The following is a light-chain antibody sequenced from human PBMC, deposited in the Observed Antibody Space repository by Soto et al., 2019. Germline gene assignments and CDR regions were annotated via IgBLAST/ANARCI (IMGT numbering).Light chain of an antibody. CDR3: QQYDSIPYT. J-gene: IGKJ2*01. CDR2: KAS. Sequence: DIQMTQSPSTLSASVRDRVTITCRASQTINSWLAWYQQRPGKAPRLLIYKASTLESGVPSRFSGSGSGTEFPLTISTLQPDDFAPEYCQQYDSIPYTFGQGTKLDIK. V-gene: IGKV1-5*03. CDR1: QTINSW.